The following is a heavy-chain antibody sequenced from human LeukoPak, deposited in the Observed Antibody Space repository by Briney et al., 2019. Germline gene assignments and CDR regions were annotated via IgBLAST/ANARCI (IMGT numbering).Heavy chain of an antibody. Sequence: SVKLSCKASGYPFDNFGLTWVRQAPGQGLEWMGWIIAYNWNTQYAQKFRGRLTLTTETATSTAYLELRSLKSDDTAVYYCARDRVGGDRTGVCLYWGQGTLVTVSS. CDR1: GYPFDNFG. CDR2: IIAYNWNT. D-gene: IGHD4-17*01. CDR3: ARDRVGGDRTGVCLY. V-gene: IGHV1-18*01. J-gene: IGHJ4*01.